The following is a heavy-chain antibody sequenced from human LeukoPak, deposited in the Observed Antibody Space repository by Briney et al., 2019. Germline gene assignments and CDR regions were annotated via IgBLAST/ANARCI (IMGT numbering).Heavy chain of an antibody. CDR3: AKDRGIWSRGGFDY. Sequence: PGGSLRLSCAASGFTFSSYSMNWVRQAPGKGLEWVSSISSSSSYIYYADSVKGRFTISRDNAKNSLYLQMNSLRAEDAAVYYCAKDRGIWSRGGFDYWGQGTLVTVSS. CDR2: ISSSSSYI. V-gene: IGHV3-21*04. D-gene: IGHD2-15*01. J-gene: IGHJ4*02. CDR1: GFTFSSYS.